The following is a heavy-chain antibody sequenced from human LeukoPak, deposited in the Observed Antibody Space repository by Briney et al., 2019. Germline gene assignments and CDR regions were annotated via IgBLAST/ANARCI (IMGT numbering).Heavy chain of an antibody. Sequence: GGSLRLSCAASGFTLSNYCMNWVRQAPGRGLEWVSSVSSSSYIYYADSVKGRFTISRDNAKNSLYLQMNSLRAEDTAVYYCARAPGDYYYYYYGMDVWGQGTTVTVSS. CDR1: GFTLSNYC. CDR2: VSSSSYI. D-gene: IGHD4-17*01. V-gene: IGHV3-21*01. CDR3: ARAPGDYYYYYYGMDV. J-gene: IGHJ6*02.